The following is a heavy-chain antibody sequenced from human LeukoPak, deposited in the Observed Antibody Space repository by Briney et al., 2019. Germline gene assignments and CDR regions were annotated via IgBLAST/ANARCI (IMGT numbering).Heavy chain of an antibody. CDR2: ISAYNGNT. CDR1: GYTFTSYG. V-gene: IGHV1-18*01. Sequence: ASVKLSCKASGYTFTSYGISWVRQAPGQGLEWMGWISAYNGNTNYAQKLQGRVTMTTDTSTSTAYMELRSLRSDDTAVYYCARDLWGGSSWYSGSSYWGQGTLVTVSS. CDR3: ARDLWGGSSWYSGSSY. D-gene: IGHD6-13*01. J-gene: IGHJ4*02.